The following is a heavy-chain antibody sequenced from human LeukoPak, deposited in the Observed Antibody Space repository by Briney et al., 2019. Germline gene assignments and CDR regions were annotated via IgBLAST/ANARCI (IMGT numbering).Heavy chain of an antibody. CDR3: AKDPRDFYGSGRYFYYYMDV. Sequence: PGGSLRLSCAASGFTFSSYVMHWVRQAPGKGLEWVAFIRYDGSNKYYAASVKGRFTISRDNSKNTLYLQMNSLRAEDTAVYYCAKDPRDFYGSGRYFYYYMDVWGEGTTVTISS. CDR1: GFTFSSYV. CDR2: IRYDGSNK. D-gene: IGHD3-10*01. V-gene: IGHV3-30*02. J-gene: IGHJ6*03.